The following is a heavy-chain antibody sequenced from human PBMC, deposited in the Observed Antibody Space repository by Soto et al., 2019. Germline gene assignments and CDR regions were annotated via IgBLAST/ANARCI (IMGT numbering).Heavy chain of an antibody. CDR2: IYYSGST. CDR3: AREGGARAESNY. CDR1: GGSISSGDYY. Sequence: SETLSLTCTVSGGSISSGDYYWSRIRQPPGKGLEWIGYIYYSGSTYYNPSLKSRVTISVDTSKNQFSLKLSSVTAADTALYYCAREGGARAESNYWGQGPLVTVS. V-gene: IGHV4-30-4*01. D-gene: IGHD3-16*01. J-gene: IGHJ4*02.